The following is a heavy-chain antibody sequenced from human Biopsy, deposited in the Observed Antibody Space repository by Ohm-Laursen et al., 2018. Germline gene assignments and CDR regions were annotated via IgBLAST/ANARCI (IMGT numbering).Heavy chain of an antibody. J-gene: IGHJ4*02. D-gene: IGHD6-19*01. CDR2: ISPKSGGT. V-gene: IGHV1-2*02. Sequence: ASVKVSCKTSGFSFTGYYIRWVRQAPGQGLEWMGWISPKSGGTNYAQKFQGNITMTKNTSMSTAYMEMSRLRSDDTAAYYCALQSVAQMKNFDYWGQGTLVTVSS. CDR1: GFSFTGYY. CDR3: ALQSVAQMKNFDY.